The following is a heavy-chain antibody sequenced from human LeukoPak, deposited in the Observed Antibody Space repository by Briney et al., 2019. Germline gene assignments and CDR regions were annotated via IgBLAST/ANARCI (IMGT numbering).Heavy chain of an antibody. D-gene: IGHD6-19*01. CDR2: IYTSGST. V-gene: IGHV4-61*02. CDR3: ARGYSSGWYSVY. Sequence: PSETLSLTCTVSGGSISSGNCYWSWIRQPAGKGLEWIGRIYTSGSTNYNPSLKSRVTISIDTSKNQFSLKLTSVTAADTAVYYCARGYSSGWYSVYWGQGTLVTVSS. CDR1: GGSISSGNCY. J-gene: IGHJ4*02.